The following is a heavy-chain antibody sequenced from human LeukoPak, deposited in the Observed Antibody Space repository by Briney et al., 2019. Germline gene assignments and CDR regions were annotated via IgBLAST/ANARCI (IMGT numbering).Heavy chain of an antibody. D-gene: IGHD2-21*01. Sequence: SQTLSLTCTVSGGSISSGSYYWSWIRQPAGKGLEWIGRIYTSGSTNYNPSLKSRVTISVDTSKNQFSLKLSSVTAADTAVYHCASLGGYCGGDCYYYYMDVWGKGTTVTVSS. J-gene: IGHJ6*03. CDR2: IYTSGST. CDR3: ASLGGYCGGDCYYYYMDV. CDR1: GGSISSGSYY. V-gene: IGHV4-61*02.